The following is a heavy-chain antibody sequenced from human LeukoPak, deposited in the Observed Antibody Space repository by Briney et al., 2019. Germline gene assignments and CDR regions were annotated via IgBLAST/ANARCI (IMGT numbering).Heavy chain of an antibody. CDR1: GFTFSNSW. D-gene: IGHD2-15*01. V-gene: IGHV3-20*04. CDR3: AGGGGWY. J-gene: IGHJ4*02. CDR2: INWNGGST. Sequence: GGSLRLSCAASGFTFSNSWMFWVRQVPGKGLEWVSDINWNGGSTGYADSVKGRFTISGDNAKNSLYLQMNSLRAEDTALYYCAGGGGWYWGQGTLVTVSS.